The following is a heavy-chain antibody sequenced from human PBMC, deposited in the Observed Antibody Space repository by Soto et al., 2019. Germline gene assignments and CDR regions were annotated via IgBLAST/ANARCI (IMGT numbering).Heavy chain of an antibody. V-gene: IGHV4-30-4*01. D-gene: IGHD4-17*01. CDR2: IYYSGST. Sequence: QVQLQESGPGLVKPSQTLSLTCTVSGGSISSGDYYWSWIRQPPGKGLEWIGYIYYSGSTYYNPSPKSRGTTSVDTSTNQFSLKLSSVTAADTAVYYSAIYGSNSVYFDYWGQVTLVTVSS. CDR3: AIYGSNSVYFDY. CDR1: GGSISSGDYY. J-gene: IGHJ4*02.